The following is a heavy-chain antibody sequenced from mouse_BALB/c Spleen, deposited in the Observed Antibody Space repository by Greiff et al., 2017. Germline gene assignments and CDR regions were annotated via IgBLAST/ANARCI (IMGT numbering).Heavy chain of an antibody. J-gene: IGHJ4*01. Sequence: QVQLKQSGAELVKPGASVKLSCKASGYTFTSYDINWVKQKPGQGLEWIGWIYPGSGNTKYNEKFKGKATLTVDTSSSTAYMQLSSLTSEDTAVYFCAREGIYYDYDDYAMDYWGQGTSVTVSS. CDR1: GYTFTSYD. D-gene: IGHD2-4*01. CDR2: IYPGSGNT. V-gene: IGHV1-84*02. CDR3: AREGIYYDYDDYAMDY.